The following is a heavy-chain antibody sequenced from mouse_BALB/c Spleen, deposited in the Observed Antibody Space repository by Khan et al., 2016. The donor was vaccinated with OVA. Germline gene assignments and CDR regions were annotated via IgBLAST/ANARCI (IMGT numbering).Heavy chain of an antibody. V-gene: IGHV1-7*01. CDR3: ARRGLRWDFDY. CDR2: INPSTGYT. D-gene: IGHD1-1*01. J-gene: IGHJ2*01. CDR1: GYTFINYW. Sequence: QVQLQQPGAELAKPGASVKMSCKASGYTFINYWILWVKQRPGQGLEWIGSINPSTGYTDYNQNFKDKATLTADKSSSTAYMQLSSRTSEDSAVYYCARRGLRWDFDYWGQGTTLTVSS.